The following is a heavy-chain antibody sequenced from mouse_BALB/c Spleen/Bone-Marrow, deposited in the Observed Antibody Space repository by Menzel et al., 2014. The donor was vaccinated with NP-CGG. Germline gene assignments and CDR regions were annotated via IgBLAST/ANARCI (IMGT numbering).Heavy chain of an antibody. CDR2: IYPGDGET. CDR3: ARKYGDY. CDR1: GYPFSSYW. J-gene: IGHJ2*01. V-gene: IGHV1-80*01. Sequence: VQRVESGAELVRPGSSVKISCKASGYPFSSYWMNWVEQRPGQGLEWIGQIYPGDGETNYNGKFKGNATLTADKSSSTAYMQLISLTSEDSAVYFCARKYGDYWGQGTTLTVSS. D-gene: IGHD2-10*02.